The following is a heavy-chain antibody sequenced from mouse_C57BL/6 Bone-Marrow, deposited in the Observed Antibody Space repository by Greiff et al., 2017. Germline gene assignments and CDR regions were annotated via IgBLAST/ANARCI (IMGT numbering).Heavy chain of an antibody. Sequence: VQLQQPGAELVMPGASVKLSCKASGYTFTSYWMHWVKQRPGQGLEWIGEIDPSDSYTNYNQKFKGKSTLTVDKSSSTAYMQLSSLTSEDSAVYYCAGGLALFAYWGQGTLVTVSA. V-gene: IGHV1-69*01. J-gene: IGHJ3*01. D-gene: IGHD3-1*01. CDR1: GYTFTSYW. CDR2: IDPSDSYT. CDR3: AGGLALFAY.